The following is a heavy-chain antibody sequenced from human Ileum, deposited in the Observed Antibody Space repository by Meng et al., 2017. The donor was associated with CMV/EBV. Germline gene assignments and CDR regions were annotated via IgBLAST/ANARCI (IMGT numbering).Heavy chain of an antibody. CDR1: GFTFSSYA. J-gene: IGHJ6*02. CDR2: IYSGGSDT. V-gene: IGHV3-23*03. D-gene: IGHD2-2*02. CDR3: VKRLCCGSTTCYNGMDV. Sequence: GESLKISCAASGFTFSSYAMTWVCQAPGKGREWVSLIYSGGSDTFYADSVKGRFTISRDNSKDMLYLQMNSLRAEDTAVYFCVKRLCCGSTTCYNGMDVWGQGTTVTVSS.